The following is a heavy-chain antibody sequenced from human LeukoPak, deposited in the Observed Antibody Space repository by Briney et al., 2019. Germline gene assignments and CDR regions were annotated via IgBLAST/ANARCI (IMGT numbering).Heavy chain of an antibody. CDR1: GDSVSSNSAA. J-gene: IGHJ6*02. V-gene: IGHV6-1*01. CDR2: TYYRSKWYN. D-gene: IGHD6-19*01. Sequence: SQTLSLTCAISGDSVSSNSAAWNWIRQSPSRGLEWLGRTYYRSKWYNDYAVSVKSRITINPDTSKNQFSLQLNSVTPEDTAVYYCAREWQWLVQFYYYGMDVWGQGTTVTVSS. CDR3: AREWQWLVQFYYYGMDV.